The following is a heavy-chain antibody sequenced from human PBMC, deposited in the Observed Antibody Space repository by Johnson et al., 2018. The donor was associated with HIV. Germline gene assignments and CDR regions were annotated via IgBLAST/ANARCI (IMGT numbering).Heavy chain of an antibody. CDR2: IYSGGST. V-gene: IGHV3-66*01. J-gene: IGHJ3*02. D-gene: IGHD3-10*01. CDR1: GFTFSSYW. Sequence: VQVVESGGGLVQPGGSLRLSCAASGFTFSSYWMHWVRQAPGKGLVWVSRIYSGGSTYYADSVKGRFTISRDNSKNTLYLQMNSLRAGDTAVYYCARDRRGSDIWGQGTMVTVSS. CDR3: ARDRRGSDI.